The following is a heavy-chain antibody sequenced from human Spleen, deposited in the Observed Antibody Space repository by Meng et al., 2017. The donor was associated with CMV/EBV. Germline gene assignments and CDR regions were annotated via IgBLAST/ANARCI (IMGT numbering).Heavy chain of an antibody. V-gene: IGHV3-30*18. Sequence: ASGFGFSNYGMHWVRQAPGKGLEWVAHVRNDGIDKYYAASVRGRFTIYRDNSKNTLYLEMSGLRPDDTAMYFCMKDGIIPAATLGDDWGLGTLVTVSS. CDR3: MKDGIIPAATLGDD. J-gene: IGHJ4*02. D-gene: IGHD6-13*01. CDR2: VRNDGIDK. CDR1: GFGFSNYG.